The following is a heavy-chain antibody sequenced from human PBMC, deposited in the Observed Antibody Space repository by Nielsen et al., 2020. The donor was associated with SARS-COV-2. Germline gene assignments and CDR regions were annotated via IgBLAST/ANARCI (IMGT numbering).Heavy chain of an antibody. J-gene: IGHJ6*02. CDR2: IYSGGST. V-gene: IGHV3-53*01. CDR3: ARDTRYYYGMDV. Sequence: GESLKISCAASGFTVSSNYMSWVRQAPGKGLEWVSVIYSGGSTYYADSVKGRFTISRDNSKNTLYLQMNSLRAEDTAVYYCARDTRYYYGMDVWGQGTTVTVSS. CDR1: GFTVSSNY.